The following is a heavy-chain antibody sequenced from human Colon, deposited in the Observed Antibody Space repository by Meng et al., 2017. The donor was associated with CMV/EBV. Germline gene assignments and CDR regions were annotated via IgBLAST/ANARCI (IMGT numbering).Heavy chain of an antibody. V-gene: IGHV1-18*01. D-gene: IGHD2-2*02. CDR3: AKNLFVPPAIMSVFAPNEY. J-gene: IGHJ4*02. CDR2: IGVYNGNT. Sequence: ASVKVSCKASGYIFTSYGFSWVRQAPGQGLEWMGWIGVYNGNTNYAQKLQGRITMTTDTSTSTAYMELRSLRSDDTAVYYCAKNLFVPPAIMSVFAPNEYWGQGTLVTVSS. CDR1: GYIFTSYG.